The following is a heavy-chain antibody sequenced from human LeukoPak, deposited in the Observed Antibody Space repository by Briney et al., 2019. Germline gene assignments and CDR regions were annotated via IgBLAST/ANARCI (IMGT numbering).Heavy chain of an antibody. J-gene: IGHJ1*01. V-gene: IGHV3-21*01. CDR3: ASGPYCSGGSCYIAEYFQH. D-gene: IGHD2-15*01. Sequence: GGSLRLSCAASGFTFSSYSMNWVRQAPGKGLEWVSSISSSSSYIYYADSMKGRFTISRDNAKNSLYLQMNSLRAGDTAVYYCASGPYCSGGSCYIAEYFQHWGQGTLVTVSS. CDR1: GFTFSSYS. CDR2: ISSSSSYI.